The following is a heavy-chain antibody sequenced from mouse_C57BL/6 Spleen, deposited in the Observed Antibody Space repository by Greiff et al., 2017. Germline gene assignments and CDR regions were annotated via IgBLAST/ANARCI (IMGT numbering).Heavy chain of an antibody. CDR2: IHPNSGST. V-gene: IGHV1-64*01. CDR3: ARFLDYYGSSPWYFDV. Sequence: QVQLQQPGAELVKPGASVKLSCKASGYTFTSYWMHWVKQSPGQGLEWIGMIHPNSGSTNYNEKFKSKATLTVDKSSSTAYMQLSSLTSEDSAVYYCARFLDYYGSSPWYFDVWGTGTTVTVSS. J-gene: IGHJ1*03. D-gene: IGHD1-1*01. CDR1: GYTFTSYW.